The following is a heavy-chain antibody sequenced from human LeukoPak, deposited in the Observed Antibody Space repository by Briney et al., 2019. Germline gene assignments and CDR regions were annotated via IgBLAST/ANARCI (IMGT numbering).Heavy chain of an antibody. CDR1: GYTFTSYY. CDR2: INPSGGST. D-gene: IGHD4-17*01. J-gene: IGHJ2*01. Sequence: GASVKVSCKASGYTFTSYYMHWVRQAPGQGLEWMGIINPSGGSTSYAQKFQGRVTMTRDTSTSTVYMELSSLRSEDTAVYYCAGAVTTYRYFDLWGRGTLVTVSS. V-gene: IGHV1-46*01. CDR3: AGAVTTYRYFDL.